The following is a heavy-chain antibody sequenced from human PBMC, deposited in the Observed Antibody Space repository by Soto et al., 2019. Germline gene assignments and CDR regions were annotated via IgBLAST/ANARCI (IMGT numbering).Heavy chain of an antibody. CDR1: GFTFSSYW. Sequence: EVQLVESGGGLVQPGGSLRLSCAASGFTFSSYWMHWVRQAPGKGLVWVSRINSDGSSTSYADSVKGRFTISRDNAKNTLYLQMNSLRAEDTAVYYCARGGFGGAVAGTNGDYWGQGNLVTVSS. CDR3: ARGGFGGAVAGTNGDY. CDR2: INSDGSST. J-gene: IGHJ4*02. V-gene: IGHV3-74*01. D-gene: IGHD6-19*01.